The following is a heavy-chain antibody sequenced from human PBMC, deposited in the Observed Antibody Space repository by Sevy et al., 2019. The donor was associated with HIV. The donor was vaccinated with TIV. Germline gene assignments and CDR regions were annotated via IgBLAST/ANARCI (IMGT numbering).Heavy chain of an antibody. V-gene: IGHV3-30*04. CDR3: ARGGSGRSIGYAFDI. J-gene: IGHJ3*02. CDR2: ISYDGSNK. D-gene: IGHD3-10*01. CDR1: GFTFSSYA. Sequence: GGSLRLSCAASGFTFSSYAMHWVRQAPGKGLEWLAVISYDGSNKYYADSVKGRFTISRDNSKNTLYLQMNSLRAEDTVVYYCARGGSGRSIGYAFDIWGQGTMVTVSS.